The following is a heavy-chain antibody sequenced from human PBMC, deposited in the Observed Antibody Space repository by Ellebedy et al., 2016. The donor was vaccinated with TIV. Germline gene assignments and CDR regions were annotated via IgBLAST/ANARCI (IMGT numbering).Heavy chain of an antibody. J-gene: IGHJ4*02. CDR2: ISGGGVST. D-gene: IGHD6-25*01. CDR3: AKRNGGIAAFEGGY. V-gene: IGHV3-23*01. Sequence: GESLKISCAASGFTFSSYAMSWVRQAPGKGLEWVSTISGGGVSTYYADSVKGRFTISRDNSKNTLYLQMNSLRAEDTAVYYCAKRNGGIAAFEGGYWGQGTLVTVSS. CDR1: GFTFSSYA.